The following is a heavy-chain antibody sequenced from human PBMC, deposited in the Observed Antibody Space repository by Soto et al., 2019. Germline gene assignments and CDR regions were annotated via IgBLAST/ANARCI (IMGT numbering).Heavy chain of an antibody. Sequence: GGALRLSCGASGFTVSRNYKSGGRQAPGKGLEWVSVVYSGGNTYYADSVKGRFTISRDNSKKTLYLQMNRLRAEDTALYYCARGGGPRALGYWGQGTLVTVS. CDR2: VYSGGNT. V-gene: IGHV3-53*01. CDR3: ARGGGPRALGY. CDR1: GFTVSRNY. D-gene: IGHD3-16*01. J-gene: IGHJ4*02.